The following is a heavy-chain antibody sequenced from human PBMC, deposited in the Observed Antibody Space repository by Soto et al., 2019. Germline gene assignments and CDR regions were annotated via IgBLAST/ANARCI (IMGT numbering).Heavy chain of an antibody. V-gene: IGHV3-30*18. CDR2: ISYDGSNK. CDR1: GFTFSSYG. D-gene: IGHD6-13*01. J-gene: IGHJ4*02. CDR3: AKVGIAADLDY. Sequence: XGSLRLSCAASGFTFSSYGMHWVRQAPGKGLDWVAVISYDGSNKYYADSVKGRFTISRDNSKNTLYLQMNSLRAEDTTVYYCAKVGIAADLDYWGQGTLVTVS.